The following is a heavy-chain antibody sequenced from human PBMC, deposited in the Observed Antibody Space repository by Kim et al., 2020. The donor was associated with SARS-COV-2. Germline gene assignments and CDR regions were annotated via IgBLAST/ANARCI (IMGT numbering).Heavy chain of an antibody. J-gene: IGHJ4*02. Sequence: GGSLRLSCVGSGFTFSGYALHWVRQAPGKGLEWVAVISYDGNNKYFADAVKGRFTISRDSSKNTLSLQMNNLRPEDTAVYYCVRDYYFDSGTYGGAFLYYFDYWGQGTLVTVSS. CDR2: ISYDGNNK. V-gene: IGHV3-30*04. CDR3: VRDYYFDSGTYGGAFLYYFDY. CDR1: GFTFSGYA. D-gene: IGHD3-10*01.